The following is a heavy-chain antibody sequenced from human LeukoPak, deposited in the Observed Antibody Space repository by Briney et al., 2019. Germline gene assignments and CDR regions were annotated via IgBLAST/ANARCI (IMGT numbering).Heavy chain of an antibody. Sequence: ASVKVSCKASGYTFTAYYMHWVRQAPGQGLEWMGWINPNGGATYYEQKFQGRVTMTRDTSISTAYMEVSRLRSDDSAVYYCARYMAAAGTFDYWGQGTLVTVSS. D-gene: IGHD6-13*01. CDR3: ARYMAAAGTFDY. CDR2: INPNGGAT. CDR1: GYTFTAYY. V-gene: IGHV1-2*02. J-gene: IGHJ4*02.